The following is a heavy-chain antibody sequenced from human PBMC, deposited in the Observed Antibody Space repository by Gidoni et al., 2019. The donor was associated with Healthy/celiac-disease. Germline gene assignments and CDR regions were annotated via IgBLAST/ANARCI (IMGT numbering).Heavy chain of an antibody. D-gene: IGHD6-13*01. V-gene: IGHV4-59*01. CDR2: IYYSGST. CDR1: GGSISSYY. Sequence: QVQLQESGPGLVKPSETLSLTCTVSGGSISSYYWSWIRQPPGKGLEWIGYIYYSGSTNYNPSLKSRVTISVDTSKNQFSLKLSSVTAADTAVYYCARGPSSSYYYYGMDVWGQGTTVTVSS. J-gene: IGHJ6*02. CDR3: ARGPSSSYYYYGMDV.